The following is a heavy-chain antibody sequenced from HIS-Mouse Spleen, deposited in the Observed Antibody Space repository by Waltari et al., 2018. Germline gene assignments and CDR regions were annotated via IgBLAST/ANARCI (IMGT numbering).Heavy chain of an antibody. D-gene: IGHD1-26*01. CDR1: GWSFRRYY. CDR2: INHSGST. CDR3: ARMGPASGSYGDY. V-gene: IGHV4-34*01. J-gene: IGHJ4*02. Sequence: QVQLHQRGAGLLKPSETLSLTCPFYGWSFRRYYWSWIRKPPGKGLEWIGEINHSGSTNYNPSLKSRVTISVDTSKNQFSLKLSSVTAADTAVYYCARMGPASGSYGDYWGQGTLVTVSS.